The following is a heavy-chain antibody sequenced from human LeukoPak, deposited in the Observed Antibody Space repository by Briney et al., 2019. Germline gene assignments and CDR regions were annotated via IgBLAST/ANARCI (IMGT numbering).Heavy chain of an antibody. V-gene: IGHV4-34*01. CDR3: ARPPPQYYYDSSGYYYSGRQNYFDY. D-gene: IGHD3-22*01. Sequence: PSETLSLTCAVYGGSFSGYYWSWIRQPPGKGLEWIGEINHSGSTNYNPSLKSRVTISVDTSKNQFSLKLSSVTAADAAVYYCARPPPQYYYDSSGYYYSGRQNYFDYWGQGTLVTVSS. J-gene: IGHJ4*02. CDR2: INHSGST. CDR1: GGSFSGYY.